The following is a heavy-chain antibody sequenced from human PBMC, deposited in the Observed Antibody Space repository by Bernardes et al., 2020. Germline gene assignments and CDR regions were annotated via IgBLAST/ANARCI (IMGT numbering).Heavy chain of an antibody. CDR1: GGSVSSGSYY. D-gene: IGHD6-13*01. J-gene: IGHJ4*02. V-gene: IGHV4-61*01. CDR3: ARGSIAAAAIDY. Sequence: ETLSLTCTVSGGSVSSGSYYWSWIRQPPGKGLEWIGYIYYSGSTNYNPSLKSRVTISVDTSKNQFSLKLSSVTAADTAVYYCARGSIAAAAIDYWGQGTLVTVSS. CDR2: IYYSGST.